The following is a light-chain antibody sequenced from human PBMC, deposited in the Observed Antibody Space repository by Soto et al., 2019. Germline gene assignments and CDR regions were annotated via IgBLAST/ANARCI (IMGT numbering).Light chain of an antibody. Sequence: QSALTQPASVSGSPGQSITISCTGTISDVGNYNLVSWYQQHPGKAPKLMIYEGSKRPSGVSNRFSGSKSGNTASLTISGLQAEDEADYYCSSYVGSSTLLFGGGTKLTVL. CDR1: ISDVGNYNL. V-gene: IGLV2-23*01. CDR3: SSYVGSSTLL. CDR2: EGS. J-gene: IGLJ2*01.